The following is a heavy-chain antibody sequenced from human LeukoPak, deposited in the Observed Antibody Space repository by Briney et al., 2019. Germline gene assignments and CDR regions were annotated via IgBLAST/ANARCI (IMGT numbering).Heavy chain of an antibody. V-gene: IGHV4-4*07. CDR1: GGSISGYY. D-gene: IGHD2-8*02. J-gene: IGHJ6*03. Sequence: PSETLSLTCAVSGGSISGYYRSWIRQPAGKGLEWIGRIYTSGSTNYNPSLKSRVTMSVDTSKNQFSLKLSAVTAADTAVYYCARERTGWDPTSNYYYYMDVWGKGTTLTVPS. CDR2: IYTSGST. CDR3: ARERTGWDPTSNYYYYMDV.